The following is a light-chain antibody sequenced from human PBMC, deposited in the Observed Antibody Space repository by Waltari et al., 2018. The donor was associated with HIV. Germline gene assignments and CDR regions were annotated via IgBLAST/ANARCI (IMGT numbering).Light chain of an antibody. Sequence: QSALTQPPSVSVSPGQSVTISCTGTSSDVGSYSRVFWYQQPPGTAPKLMIYEVGNRPSGVPQRFAGSKSGNTASLTISGLQAEDEADYYCSSYTSSSTLVFGGGTKLTVL. J-gene: IGLJ2*01. CDR1: SSDVGSYSR. CDR2: EVG. V-gene: IGLV2-18*02. CDR3: SSYTSSSTLV.